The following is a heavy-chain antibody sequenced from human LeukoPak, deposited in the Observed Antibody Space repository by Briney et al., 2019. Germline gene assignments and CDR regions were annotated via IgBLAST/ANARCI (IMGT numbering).Heavy chain of an antibody. Sequence: SVKVSCKASGGTFSSYAISWVRQAPGQGLEWMGGIIPIFGTANYAQKFQGRVTITTDESTSTAYMELSSLRSEDTAVYYCAREGTVTTPKGVLDYWGQGTLVTVSS. D-gene: IGHD4-11*01. CDR3: AREGTVTTPKGVLDY. V-gene: IGHV1-69*05. CDR1: GGTFSSYA. CDR2: IIPIFGTA. J-gene: IGHJ4*02.